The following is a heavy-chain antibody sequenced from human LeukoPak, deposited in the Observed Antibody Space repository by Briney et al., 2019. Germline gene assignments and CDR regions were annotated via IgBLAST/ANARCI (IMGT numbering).Heavy chain of an antibody. D-gene: IGHD3-16*01. CDR1: GGSISSGGYS. CDR3: AKRGGDGNPHDY. CDR2: IYHSGSS. Sequence: PSQTLSLTCAVSGGSISSGGYSWSWIRQPPGKGLEWIGYIYHSGSSYYNPSLRSRVTISVDTSKNHFSLKLSSVTAADTAVYYCAKRGGDGNPHDYWGQGTLVTVSS. J-gene: IGHJ4*02. V-gene: IGHV4-30-2*05.